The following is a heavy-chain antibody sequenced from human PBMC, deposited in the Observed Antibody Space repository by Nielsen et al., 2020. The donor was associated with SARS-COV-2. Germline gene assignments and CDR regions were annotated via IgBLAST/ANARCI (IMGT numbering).Heavy chain of an antibody. D-gene: IGHD3-22*01. CDR3: ARCQYDSSGYYDSRSFFGY. J-gene: IGHJ4*02. Sequence: ASVKVSCKASGYTFTSYGISWVRQAPGQGLEWMGWISAYNGNTNYAQKLQGRVTMTTDTSTSTAYMELRSLRSDDTAVYYCARCQYDSSGYYDSRSFFGYWGQGTMVTVSS. CDR2: ISAYNGNT. CDR1: GYTFTSYG. V-gene: IGHV1-18*01.